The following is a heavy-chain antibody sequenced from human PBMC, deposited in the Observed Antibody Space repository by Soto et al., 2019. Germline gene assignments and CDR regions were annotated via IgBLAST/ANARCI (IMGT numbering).Heavy chain of an antibody. CDR3: VHGTPVYYYYGMDV. Sequence: ASVKVSCKASGYTFTSYAMHWVRQAPGQRLEWMGWINAGNGNTKYSQKFQGRVTITRDTSASTAYMELSSLRSEDTAVYYCVHGTPVYYYYGMDVWGQGTTVTVSS. CDR2: INAGNGNT. D-gene: IGHD1-1*01. CDR1: GYTFTSYA. V-gene: IGHV1-3*01. J-gene: IGHJ6*02.